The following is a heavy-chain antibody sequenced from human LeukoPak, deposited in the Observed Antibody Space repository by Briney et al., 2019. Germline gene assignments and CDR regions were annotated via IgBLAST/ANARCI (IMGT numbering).Heavy chain of an antibody. CDR3: TRGYYYASGSRGRMDV. CDR1: GYTFTGYY. Sequence: ASVKVSCTASGYTFTGYYIHWVRQAPGQGLEWMGWINPNGGGTKYAQKFQGRVTMTRDTSISTAYMELSRLRSDDTAVYYCTRGYYYASGSRGRMDVWGQGTTVTVSS. CDR2: INPNGGGT. V-gene: IGHV1-2*02. D-gene: IGHD3-10*01. J-gene: IGHJ6*02.